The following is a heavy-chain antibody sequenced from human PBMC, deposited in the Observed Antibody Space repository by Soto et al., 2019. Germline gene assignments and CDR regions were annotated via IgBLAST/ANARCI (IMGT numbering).Heavy chain of an antibody. Sequence: QAGGSLRLSCAASEFTFSNYWMHWVRQAPGKGLVWVSRINSDGSSTSYADSVKGRFTISRDNAKNTLYLQMNSLRVEDTAVYYCARDRGTETTYWFDPWGQGTVVTVSS. CDR3: ARDRGTETTYWFDP. V-gene: IGHV3-74*01. CDR2: INSDGSST. D-gene: IGHD4-4*01. J-gene: IGHJ5*02. CDR1: EFTFSNYW.